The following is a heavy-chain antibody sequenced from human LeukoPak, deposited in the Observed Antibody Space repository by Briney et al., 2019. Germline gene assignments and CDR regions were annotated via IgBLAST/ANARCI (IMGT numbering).Heavy chain of an antibody. CDR2: IYYSGST. CDR3: AREDTAMASF. V-gene: IGHV4-39*07. D-gene: IGHD5-18*01. Sequence: SETLSLTCTVSGGSISSSSYYWGWIRQPPGKGLEWIGSIYYSGSTYYNPSLKSRVTISVDTSKNQFSLKLSSVTAADTAVYYCAREDTAMASFWGQGTLVTVSS. J-gene: IGHJ4*02. CDR1: GGSISSSSYY.